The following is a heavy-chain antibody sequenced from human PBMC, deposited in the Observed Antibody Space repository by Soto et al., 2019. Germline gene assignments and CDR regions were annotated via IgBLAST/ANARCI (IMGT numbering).Heavy chain of an antibody. D-gene: IGHD1-26*01. CDR1: GFTFSSYA. V-gene: IGHV3-30-3*01. Sequence: QVQLVESGGGVVQPGRSLRLSCAASGFTFSSYAMHWVRQAPGKGLEWVAVISYDGSNKYYADSVKGRFTISRDNSKNTLYLQINSLRAEDTAVYYCARDKWELLYYYYGMDVWGQGTTVTVSS. J-gene: IGHJ6*02. CDR3: ARDKWELLYYYYGMDV. CDR2: ISYDGSNK.